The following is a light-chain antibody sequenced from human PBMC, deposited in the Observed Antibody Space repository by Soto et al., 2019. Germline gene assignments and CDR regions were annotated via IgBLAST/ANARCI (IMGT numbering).Light chain of an antibody. V-gene: IGKV4-1*01. J-gene: IGKJ1*01. CDR3: QQYYKTPT. Sequence: EIVMTQARXSLGFXXGXXXXVTXXSSESFLFTSNNKNFLAWYQHKAGQPPKLIVNWASSREVGVPDRFSGSGSGTHFTLTISSLQAEDVAMYYCQQYYKTPTFGRGTKVDIK. CDR2: WAS. CDR1: ESFLFTSNNKNF.